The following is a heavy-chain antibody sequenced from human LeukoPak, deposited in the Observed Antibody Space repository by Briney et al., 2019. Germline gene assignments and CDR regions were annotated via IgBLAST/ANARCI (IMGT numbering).Heavy chain of an antibody. Sequence: GGSLRLSCTASGFTFTSAMSWVRQAPGEGLEWVSAISGSGDNTYYADSVKGRFTISRDNSKNTLYLQMNSLRAEDTAVYYCAKDRRYCSGYSCPYYFDYWGQGTLVTVSS. D-gene: IGHD2-15*01. CDR3: AKDRRYCSGYSCPYYFDY. V-gene: IGHV3-23*01. CDR1: GFTFTSA. J-gene: IGHJ4*02. CDR2: ISGSGDNT.